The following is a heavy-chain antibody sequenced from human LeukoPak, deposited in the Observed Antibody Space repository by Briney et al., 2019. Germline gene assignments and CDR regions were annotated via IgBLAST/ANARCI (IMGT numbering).Heavy chain of an antibody. D-gene: IGHD3-10*01. V-gene: IGHV4-34*01. CDR1: GGSFSGYY. CDR2: INHSGST. CDR3: ARAGASKRGYYYMDV. Sequence: PSETLSLTCAVYGGSFSGYYCSWFRQPPGKGLEWIGEINHSGSTNYNPSLKSRVTISVDTSKNQFSLKLSSVTAADTAVYYCARAGASKRGYYYMDVWGKGTTVTVSS. J-gene: IGHJ6*03.